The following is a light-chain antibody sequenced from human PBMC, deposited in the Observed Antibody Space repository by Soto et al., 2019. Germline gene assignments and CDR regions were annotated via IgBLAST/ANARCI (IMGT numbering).Light chain of an antibody. V-gene: IGLV2-14*03. CDR2: SVS. CDR1: SSDVGAYSS. J-gene: IGLJ1*01. CDR3: SSSTSSSTYL. Sequence: QSALTQPASVSESPGQSITISCTGTSSDVGAYSSVSWYQQHPDKAPKLIIYSVSYRSSGVSDRFSGSKSDNTASLTISGLHTEDEADYYCSSSTSSSTYLFGTGTKLTVL.